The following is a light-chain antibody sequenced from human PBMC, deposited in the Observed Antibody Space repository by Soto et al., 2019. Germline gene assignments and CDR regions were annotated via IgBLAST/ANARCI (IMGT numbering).Light chain of an antibody. Sequence: DVQMTQSPSSLSAFVGDRVTITCRASQGIAPYLAWFQQKPGKVPKLLINATSTLQSGVPSRFSGSGSGTDFTLTISSLQPEDVATYYCQKYNSAPLTFGGGTKVDIK. CDR1: QGIAPY. CDR3: QKYNSAPLT. J-gene: IGKJ4*01. V-gene: IGKV1-27*01. CDR2: ATS.